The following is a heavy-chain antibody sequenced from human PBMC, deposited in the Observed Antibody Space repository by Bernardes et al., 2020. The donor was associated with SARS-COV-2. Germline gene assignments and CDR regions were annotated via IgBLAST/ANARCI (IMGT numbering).Heavy chain of an antibody. D-gene: IGHD3-9*01. CDR2: IRHSGST. V-gene: IGHV4-34*01. CDR1: GVSFSGDY. CDR3: SSSSALRYVDWLSYHCFGY. Sequence: SETLSLTCAVYGVSFSGDYWSWIRQPPGKGLEWIGEIRHSGSTNYNPSLKSRVTISVDTSKNQFSLKLSSVTAPDTAVYYCSSSSALRYVDWLSYHCFGYWGQETLVTVSS. J-gene: IGHJ4*02.